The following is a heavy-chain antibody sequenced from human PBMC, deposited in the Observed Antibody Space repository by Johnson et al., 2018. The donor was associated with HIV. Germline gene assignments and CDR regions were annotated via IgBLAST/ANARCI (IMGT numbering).Heavy chain of an antibody. V-gene: IGHV3-53*01. J-gene: IGHJ3*02. Sequence: VQLVESGGGLIQPGGSLRLSCAASGFTVSSNYMSWVRQAPGKGLEWVSVIYSCGSTYYADSVKGRFTVSRDSSKNTLYLQMNSLGAEDTAVYHCGAWAYYCAKDQYCTGGVCYSGAFDIWGQGTMVTVSS. D-gene: IGHD2-8*02. CDR2: IYSCGST. CDR3: GAWAYYCAKDQYCTGGVCYSGAFDI. CDR1: GFTVSSNY.